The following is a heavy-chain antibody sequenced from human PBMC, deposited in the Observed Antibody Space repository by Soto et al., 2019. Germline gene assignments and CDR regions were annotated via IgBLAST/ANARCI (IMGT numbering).Heavy chain of an antibody. J-gene: IGHJ3*02. CDR1: GFTFTSYS. CDR2: IRGTT. D-gene: IGHD2-21*01. V-gene: IGHV3-48*01. Sequence: SIKLSCAASGFTFTSYSMNWVRQAPGKGLEWVSYIRGTTHYADSVKGRFTISRDNARSSLYLQMNSLRADDTAVYYCARDDSFAFDIWGQGTMVTVSS. CDR3: ARDDSFAFDI.